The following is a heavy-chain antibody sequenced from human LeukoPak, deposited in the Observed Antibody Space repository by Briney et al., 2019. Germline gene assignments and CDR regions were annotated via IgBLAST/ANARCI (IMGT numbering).Heavy chain of an antibody. J-gene: IGHJ3*02. Sequence: PSETLSLTCTVSGGSISSSSYYWGWVRQPPGKGLEWIGSIYYSGSTYYHPSLKRRVTISVDTSKNQFSLKLTSVTAADTAVYYCARYFGARRAGASDILGQGTMVTVSS. D-gene: IGHD3-10*01. CDR1: GGSISSSSYY. CDR3: ARYFGARRAGASDI. CDR2: IYYSGST. V-gene: IGHV4-39*07.